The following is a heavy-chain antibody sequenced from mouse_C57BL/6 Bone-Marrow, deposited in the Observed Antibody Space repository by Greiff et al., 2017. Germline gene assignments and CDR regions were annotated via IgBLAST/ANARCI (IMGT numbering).Heavy chain of an antibody. Sequence: VPLKASVAELVRPGASVKLSCTASGYTIKNTYMHWVQQTPEQGLAWIGRIDPANGNTTYAQTFPGKATLTSDTSHHTAYMQLSSLTTEDSAIYCCAREKREYDLGAWFAYWGQGTLVTVSA. V-gene: IGHV14-3*01. J-gene: IGHJ3*01. D-gene: IGHD2-14*01. CDR3: AREKREYDLGAWFAY. CDR1: GYTIKNTY. CDR2: IDPANGNT.